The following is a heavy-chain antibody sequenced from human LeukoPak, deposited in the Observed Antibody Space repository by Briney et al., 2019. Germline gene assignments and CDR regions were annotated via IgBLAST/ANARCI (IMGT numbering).Heavy chain of an antibody. Sequence: PGGSLRLSCAASGFTFSSYAMSWVRQAPGKGLEWVLAISGSDRSTYYADSVKGRFTISRDNSKNTLYMQMNSLRAEDTAVYYCAKDDDGSGSYPSFHYWGQGTLVTVSS. CDR2: ISGSDRST. D-gene: IGHD3-10*01. V-gene: IGHV3-23*01. CDR3: AKDDDGSGSYPSFHY. CDR1: GFTFSSYA. J-gene: IGHJ4*02.